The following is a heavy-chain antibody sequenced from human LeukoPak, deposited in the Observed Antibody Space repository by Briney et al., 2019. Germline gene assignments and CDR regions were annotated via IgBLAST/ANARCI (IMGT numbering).Heavy chain of an antibody. Sequence: PSETLSLICTVSGGSISSYYWSWIRQPPGKGLEGIGYIYYSGSTNYNPSLTSRVPISVDTSKNQFSLKLSSVTAADTAVYYCARAVYYMDVWGKGTTVTVSS. CDR1: GGSISSYY. CDR3: ARAVYYMDV. J-gene: IGHJ6*03. CDR2: IYYSGST. V-gene: IGHV4-59*01.